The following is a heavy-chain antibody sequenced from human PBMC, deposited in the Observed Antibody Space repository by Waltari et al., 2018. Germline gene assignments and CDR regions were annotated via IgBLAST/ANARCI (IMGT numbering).Heavy chain of an antibody. Sequence: QVQLVQSGAEVKKPGSSVKVSCKASGGTFSSYAISWVRQAPGQGLEWMGGIIPIFGTANYARKFQGRVTITADESTSTAYMELSSLRSEDTAVYYCAREAHHIVVVTAIPDDAFDIWGQGTMVTVSS. J-gene: IGHJ3*02. CDR1: GGTFSSYA. CDR3: AREAHHIVVVTAIPDDAFDI. CDR2: IIPIFGTA. V-gene: IGHV1-69*01. D-gene: IGHD2-21*02.